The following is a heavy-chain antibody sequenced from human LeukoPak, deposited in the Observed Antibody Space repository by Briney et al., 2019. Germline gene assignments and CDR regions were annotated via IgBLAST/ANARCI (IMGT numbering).Heavy chain of an antibody. D-gene: IGHD6-19*01. CDR3: AKDNFGYSSGWYDY. CDR2: ISWNSGSI. CDR1: GFTFDDYA. Sequence: GRSLRLSCAASGFTFDDYAMHWVRQAPGKGLGWVSGISWNSGSIGYADSVKGRFTISRGNAKNSLYLQMNSLRAEDTALYYCAKDNFGYSSGWYDYWGQGTLVTVSS. J-gene: IGHJ4*02. V-gene: IGHV3-9*01.